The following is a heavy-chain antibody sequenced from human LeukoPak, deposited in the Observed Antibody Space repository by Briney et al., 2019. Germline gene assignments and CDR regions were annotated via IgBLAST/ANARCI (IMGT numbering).Heavy chain of an antibody. Sequence: PGGSLRLSCAASGFTFSSYGMHWVRQAPGKGLEWVAFIRYDGSNKYYADSVKGRFTISRDNSKNTLYLQMNSLRAEDTAVYYCAQDMGFSSSWYYFDYWGQGTLVTVSS. CDR1: GFTFSSYG. CDR3: AQDMGFSSSWYYFDY. V-gene: IGHV3-30*02. CDR2: IRYDGSNK. D-gene: IGHD6-13*01. J-gene: IGHJ4*02.